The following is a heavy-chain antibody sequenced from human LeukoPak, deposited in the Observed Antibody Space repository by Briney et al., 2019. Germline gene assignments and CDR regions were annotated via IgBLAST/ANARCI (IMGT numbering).Heavy chain of an antibody. CDR1: DYSISSGYY. CDR2: IYHLGNS. D-gene: IGHD4-17*01. J-gene: IGHJ5*02. CDR3: ARVGDYGDYVNWFDP. Sequence: SETLSLTCIVSDYSISSGYYWGWIRQPPGKGLEWIGSIYHLGNSYYNPSLKSRVTISVDTSKNQFSLKMNSVTAADTAVYYCARVGDYGDYVNWFDPWGQGTLVTVSS. V-gene: IGHV4-38-2*02.